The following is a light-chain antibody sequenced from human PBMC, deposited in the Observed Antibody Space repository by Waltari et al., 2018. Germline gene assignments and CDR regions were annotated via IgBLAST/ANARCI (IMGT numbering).Light chain of an antibody. CDR3: QQYNTYPPT. CDR2: AAS. J-gene: IGKJ5*01. Sequence: DIQMTQSPSSLSASVGDRVTISCRASQGISSWLAWYQQKPAKPPKSLIFAASSLQSGVPSRFSGNGSETDFTLTITSLQPEDFATYYCQQYNTYPPTFGQGTRLEIK. V-gene: IGKV1D-16*01. CDR1: QGISSW.